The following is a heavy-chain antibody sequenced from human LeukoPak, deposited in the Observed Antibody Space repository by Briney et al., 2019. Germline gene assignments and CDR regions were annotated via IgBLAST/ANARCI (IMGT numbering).Heavy chain of an antibody. CDR2: IKSKTDGGTT. V-gene: IGHV3-15*01. D-gene: IGHD4-23*01. Sequence: GGSLRLSCAASGFTFSSYAMHWVRQAPGKGLEWVGRIKSKTDGGTTDYAAPVKGRFTISRDDSKDTLYLQMNSLKTEDTAVYYCTTDAPLLRGNDYWGQGTLVTVSS. CDR1: GFTFSSYA. J-gene: IGHJ4*02. CDR3: TTDAPLLRGNDY.